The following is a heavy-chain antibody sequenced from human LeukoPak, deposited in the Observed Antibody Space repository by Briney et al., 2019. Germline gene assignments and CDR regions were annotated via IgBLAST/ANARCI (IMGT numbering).Heavy chain of an antibody. D-gene: IGHD6-19*01. J-gene: IGHJ4*02. CDR1: GGSISSFY. CDR3: ARMYTSGWSHFDY. Sequence: SETLSLTCTVAGGSISSFYWSWIRQPPGKGLEWIGYIDYSGGTNYNPSLKSRVTISVDTSRYQFSLKLSSVTAEDTAVYYCARMYTSGWSHFDYWGQGTLVTVSS. V-gene: IGHV4-59*01. CDR2: IDYSGGT.